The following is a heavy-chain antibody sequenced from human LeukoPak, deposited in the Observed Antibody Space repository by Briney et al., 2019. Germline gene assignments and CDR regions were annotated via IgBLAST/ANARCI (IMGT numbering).Heavy chain of an antibody. Sequence: PSETLSLTCTVSVGSISSYYGSWIRQPAGKGLEWMGRIYTSRITNYNPSLTRRVTMSVDTSKHQFPLQLRSVTAADPAVYYCARDTDVVVVADQPGYYYYGMDVWGQGTTVTVSS. CDR3: ARDTDVVVVADQPGYYYYGMDV. J-gene: IGHJ6*02. D-gene: IGHD2-15*01. V-gene: IGHV4-4*07. CDR1: VGSISSYY. CDR2: IYTSRIT.